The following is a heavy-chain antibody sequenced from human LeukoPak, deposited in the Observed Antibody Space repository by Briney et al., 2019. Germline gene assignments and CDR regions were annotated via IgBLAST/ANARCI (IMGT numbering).Heavy chain of an antibody. CDR3: ARDYSSTSVLDC. CDR2: ISYDGSKK. J-gene: IGHJ4*02. V-gene: IGHV3-30*04. Sequence: PGGSLRLSCAASGFTFSTYALHWVRQAPGQGLERVAVISYDGSKKYYADSLKGRFTISRDNSQNTQFLQMHSLRAEDTAVYYCARDYSSTSVLDCWGQGTLVTVSS. CDR1: GFTFSTYA. D-gene: IGHD2-2*01.